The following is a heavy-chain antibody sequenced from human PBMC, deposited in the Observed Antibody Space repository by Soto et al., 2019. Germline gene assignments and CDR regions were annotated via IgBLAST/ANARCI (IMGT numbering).Heavy chain of an antibody. CDR1: GFTFSSYW. CDR2: IKEDGSEK. Sequence: EVQVVESGGGLVQPGGSLRLSCAASGFTFSSYWMSWVRQAPGKGLEWVANIKEDGSEKNYVDSVKGQFTISRDNAKNSLYLHMNRLRAEDTAVYYCARERYYYGSGDYWGQGTLVTVSS. J-gene: IGHJ4*02. V-gene: IGHV3-7*01. CDR3: ARERYYYGSGDY. D-gene: IGHD3-10*01.